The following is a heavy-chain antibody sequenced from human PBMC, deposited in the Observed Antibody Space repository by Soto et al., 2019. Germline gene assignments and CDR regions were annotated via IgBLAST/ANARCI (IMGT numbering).Heavy chain of an antibody. CDR3: ARDSERYSGSNAGDFDY. D-gene: IGHD1-26*01. CDR2: IWYDGSNK. CDR1: GFTFSSYG. J-gene: IGHJ4*02. V-gene: IGHV3-33*01. Sequence: QVQLVESGGGVVQPGRSLRLSCAASGFTFSSYGMHWVRQAPGKGLEWVAVIWYDGSNKYYADSVKGRFTISRDNSKNTLYLQMNSLRAEDTAVYYYARDSERYSGSNAGDFDYWGQGTLVTVSS.